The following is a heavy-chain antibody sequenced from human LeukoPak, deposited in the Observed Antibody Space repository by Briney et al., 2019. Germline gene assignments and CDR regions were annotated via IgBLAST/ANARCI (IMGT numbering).Heavy chain of an antibody. Sequence: GGSLRLSCAASGFTFSSYGMSWVRQAPGKGLEWASGINWNGGSTGYADSVKGRFTISRDNAKNSLYLQMNSLRAEDTALYYCARSHPYSSGWYDYWGQGTLVTVSS. J-gene: IGHJ4*02. CDR1: GFTFSSYG. CDR2: INWNGGST. D-gene: IGHD6-19*01. CDR3: ARSHPYSSGWYDY. V-gene: IGHV3-20*04.